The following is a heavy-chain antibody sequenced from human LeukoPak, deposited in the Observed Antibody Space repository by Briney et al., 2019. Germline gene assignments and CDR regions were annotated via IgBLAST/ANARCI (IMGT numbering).Heavy chain of an antibody. CDR3: ARHAPYYYDSSGYYYSSYYYYYMDV. V-gene: IGHV5-51*01. D-gene: IGHD3-22*01. Sequence: GESLKISCKGSGYSFTNYWIGWVRQMPGKGLEWMGIIYPGDSDTRYSPSFQGQVTISADKSISTAYLQWSSLKASDTAMYYCARHAPYYYDSSGYYYSSYYYYYMDVWGKGTTVTVSS. CDR2: IYPGDSDT. CDR1: GYSFTNYW. J-gene: IGHJ6*03.